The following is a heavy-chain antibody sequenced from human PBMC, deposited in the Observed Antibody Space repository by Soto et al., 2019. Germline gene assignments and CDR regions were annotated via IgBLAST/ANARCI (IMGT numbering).Heavy chain of an antibody. Sequence: HPGGSLRLSCAAAGFSFRSCAMHWVRQAPGKGLEWVAVTSNDGSKKYYADSVKGRFTVSRDNSKNTLNLQMNRLRAEDTAVYDCAADPGAGYNWNVPLDYWGQGTLVTVSS. CDR1: GFSFRSCA. D-gene: IGHD1-20*01. CDR2: TSNDGSKK. CDR3: AADPGAGYNWNVPLDY. V-gene: IGHV3-30-3*01. J-gene: IGHJ4*02.